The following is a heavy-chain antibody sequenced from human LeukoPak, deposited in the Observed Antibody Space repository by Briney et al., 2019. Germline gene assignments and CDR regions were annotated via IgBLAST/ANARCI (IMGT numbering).Heavy chain of an antibody. J-gene: IGHJ4*02. Sequence: GESLKISCKGSGYIFTSYWIGWVRQIPGKGLECMGIIYPGDSDTKYSPSFQGQVSISVDKSISTANLQWSSLKASDTAMYYCARARRISGNDYFDYWGQGTLVTVSS. CDR3: ARARRISGNDYFDY. CDR2: IYPGDSDT. CDR1: GYIFTSYW. V-gene: IGHV5-51*01. D-gene: IGHD2/OR15-2a*01.